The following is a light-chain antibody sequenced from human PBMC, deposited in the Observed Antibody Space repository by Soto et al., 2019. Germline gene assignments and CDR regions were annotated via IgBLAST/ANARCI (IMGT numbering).Light chain of an antibody. J-gene: IGKJ5*01. V-gene: IGKV1-39*01. CDR3: HQSYSTPSIT. CDR2: AAS. CDR1: QSISSY. Sequence: DIQMTQSPSSLSASVGDRVTITCRASQSISSYLDWYQQKPGKAPKLLIYAASSLQSGVPSRFSGSGSGTDFTLTIISLQPEDFATYYCHQSYSTPSITFGQGTRLEIK.